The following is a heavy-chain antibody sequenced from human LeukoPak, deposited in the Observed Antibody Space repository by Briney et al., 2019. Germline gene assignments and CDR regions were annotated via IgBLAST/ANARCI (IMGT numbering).Heavy chain of an antibody. D-gene: IGHD1-26*01. J-gene: IGHJ4*02. Sequence: GGSLRLSCAASGFTFSSYWMSWVRQAPGKGLEWVANIKQDETDKYYMDSVRGRFAISRDNAKNSLYLQMNSLRAEDTAVYYCARGLVAAIRTMDYWGQGTLVTVSS. V-gene: IGHV3-7*01. CDR1: GFTFSSYW. CDR3: ARGLVAAIRTMDY. CDR2: IKQDETDK.